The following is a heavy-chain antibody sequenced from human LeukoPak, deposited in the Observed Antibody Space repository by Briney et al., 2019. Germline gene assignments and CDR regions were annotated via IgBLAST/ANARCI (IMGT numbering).Heavy chain of an antibody. Sequence: PGGSLRLSCAASGFTFSSYSMNWVRQAPGKGLEWVSSISSSSSYIYYADSVKGRFIISRDNAKNSLYLQMNSLRAEDTAVYYCAREDGDYFLYYFDYWGQGTLVTVSS. CDR1: GFTFSSYS. CDR3: AREDGDYFLYYFDY. J-gene: IGHJ4*02. V-gene: IGHV3-21*01. D-gene: IGHD4-17*01. CDR2: ISSSSSYI.